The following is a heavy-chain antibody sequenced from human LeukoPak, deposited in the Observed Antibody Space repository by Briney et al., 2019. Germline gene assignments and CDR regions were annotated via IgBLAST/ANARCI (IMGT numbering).Heavy chain of an antibody. V-gene: IGHV3-53*01. J-gene: IGHJ4*02. CDR1: GFIVSNNY. D-gene: IGHD5-18*01. CDR3: ARDGGYSYGYGFDY. CDR2: IYSGGST. Sequence: GGSLRLSCAASGFIVSNNYMSWVRQAPGKGLEWVSVIYSGGSTYYAYSVKGRFTISSDNSKNTLYLQMNSLRAEDTAVYYCARDGGYSYGYGFDYWGQGTLVTVSS.